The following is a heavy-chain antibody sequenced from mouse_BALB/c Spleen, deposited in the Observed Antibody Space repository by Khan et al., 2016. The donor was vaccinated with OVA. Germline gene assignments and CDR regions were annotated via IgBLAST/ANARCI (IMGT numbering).Heavy chain of an antibody. Sequence: VQLKESGAELVKPGASVKLSCTASGFNITDTHMHWVKQRPEQGLEWIGRIVPANDNSKYDPRFQGRATITADTSSNTAYLHLSSLTSEDTAVYDGAPSGTGDYFDYWGQGTTLTVSS. J-gene: IGHJ2*01. CDR1: GFNITDTH. CDR2: IVPANDNS. D-gene: IGHD4-1*01. CDR3: APSGTGDYFDY. V-gene: IGHV14-3*02.